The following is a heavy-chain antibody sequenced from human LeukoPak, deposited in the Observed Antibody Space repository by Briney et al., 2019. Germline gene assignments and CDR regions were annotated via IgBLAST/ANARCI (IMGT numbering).Heavy chain of an antibody. J-gene: IGHJ4*02. V-gene: IGHV3-74*01. D-gene: IGHD3-16*01. Sequence: GGSLRLSCAASGNYWMHWVRQAPGKGLVWVSHINSDGSWTGYADSVKGRFTISKDNAKNTVYLQMNNLRAEDTAVYYCARARGSYVGAAYWGQGTLVTVSS. CDR3: ARARGSYVGAAY. CDR2: INSDGSWT. CDR1: GNYW.